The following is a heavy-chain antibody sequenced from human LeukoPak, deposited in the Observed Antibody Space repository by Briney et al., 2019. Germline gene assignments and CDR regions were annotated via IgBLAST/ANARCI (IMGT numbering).Heavy chain of an antibody. V-gene: IGHV1-69*13. CDR1: GGTFSSYA. CDR3: ARDRVVGLGIDNAFDI. Sequence: SVKVSCRASGGTFSSYAISWVRQAPGQGLEWMGGIIPVFGTANYAQKFQGRVTITADESTSTAYMELSSLRSEDTAVYYCARDRVVGLGIDNAFDIWGHGTMVTVSS. D-gene: IGHD2-15*01. J-gene: IGHJ3*02. CDR2: IIPVFGTA.